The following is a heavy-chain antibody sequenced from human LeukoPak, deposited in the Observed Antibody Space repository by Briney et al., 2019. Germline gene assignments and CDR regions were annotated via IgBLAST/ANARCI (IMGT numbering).Heavy chain of an antibody. CDR2: IIPILGIA. D-gene: IGHD2-15*01. CDR1: GGTFSSYA. CDR3: ASNIVVVVAATHYYGMDV. J-gene: IGHJ6*02. Sequence: SVKVSCKASGGTFSSYAISWVRQAPGQGLEWMGRIIPILGIANYAQKFQGRATITADKSTSTAYMELSSLRSEDTAVYYCASNIVVVVAATHYYGMDVWGQGTTVTVSS. V-gene: IGHV1-69*04.